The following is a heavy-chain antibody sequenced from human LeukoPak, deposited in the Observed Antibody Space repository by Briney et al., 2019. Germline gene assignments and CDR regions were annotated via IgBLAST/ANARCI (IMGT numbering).Heavy chain of an antibody. V-gene: IGHV3-30*02. Sequence: PWGSLRLSCAASGFTFSSYGMHWVRQAPGKGLEWVAVIWYDGSNKYYADSVKGRFTISRDNSRNTVFLQMNRLRPEDTAVYYCVKEAYYGWGSSPTFYFDYWGQGTRVTVSS. CDR3: VKEAYYGWGSSPTFYFDY. D-gene: IGHD3-10*01. J-gene: IGHJ4*02. CDR1: GFTFSSYG. CDR2: IWYDGSNK.